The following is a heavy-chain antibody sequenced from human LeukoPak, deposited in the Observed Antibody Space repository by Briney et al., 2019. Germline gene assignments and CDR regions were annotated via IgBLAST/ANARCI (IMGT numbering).Heavy chain of an antibody. J-gene: IGHJ6*02. D-gene: IGHD3-10*01. CDR2: IYTSGST. CDR3: AGDRGVRKDYYYYYGMDV. V-gene: IGHV4-4*07. Sequence: SETLSLSCTVSGGSISSYYWSWIRQPAGKGLEWIGRIYTSGSTNYNPSLKNRVTMSVETSKNQFSLKLSSVTAADTAVYYCAGDRGVRKDYYYYYGMDVWGQGTTVTVSS. CDR1: GGSISSYY.